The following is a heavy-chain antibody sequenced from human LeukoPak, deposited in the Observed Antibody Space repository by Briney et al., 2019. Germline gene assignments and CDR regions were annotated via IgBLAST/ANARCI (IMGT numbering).Heavy chain of an antibody. CDR1: GFTFSSYA. V-gene: IGHV3-23*01. CDR3: AKDLDGSSWYYDAFDI. CDR2: ISGSGVNT. Sequence: PGGSLRLSCAASGFTFSSYAMSWVRQAPGKGLEWVSAISGSGVNTYYADSVKGRFTISRDNSMNTLYVQMNRLRAEDTAVYYCAKDLDGSSWYYDAFDIWGQGTMVTVSS. J-gene: IGHJ3*02. D-gene: IGHD6-13*01.